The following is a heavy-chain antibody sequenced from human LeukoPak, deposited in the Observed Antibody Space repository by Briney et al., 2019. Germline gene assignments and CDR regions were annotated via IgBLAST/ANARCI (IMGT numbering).Heavy chain of an antibody. V-gene: IGHV4-34*01. CDR1: GGSFSGYY. Sequence: PSETLSLTCAVYGGSFSGYYWSWIRQPAGKGLEWIGEINHSGSTNYNPSLKSRVTISVDTSKNQFSLKLSSVTAADTAVYYCARHSSSSGRAGYWGQETLVTVSS. J-gene: IGHJ4*02. D-gene: IGHD6-6*01. CDR2: INHSGST. CDR3: ARHSSSSGRAGY.